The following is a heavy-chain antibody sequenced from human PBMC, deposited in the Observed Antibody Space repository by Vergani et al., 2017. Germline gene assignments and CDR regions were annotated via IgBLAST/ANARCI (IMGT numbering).Heavy chain of an antibody. CDR2: IYYSGRT. V-gene: IGHV4-39*07. J-gene: IGHJ3*02. Sequence: QLQLQESGPGLVKPSETLSLTCTVSGGSISSSSYYWGWIRQPPGKGLEWIGSIYYSGRTYYNPSFKSHVTIAVDTSKNQFSLKLSAVTAAYTAVYYCARDLVGAFDIWGQGTMVTVSS. CDR3: ARDLVGAFDI. CDR1: GGSISSSSYY. D-gene: IGHD2-2*01.